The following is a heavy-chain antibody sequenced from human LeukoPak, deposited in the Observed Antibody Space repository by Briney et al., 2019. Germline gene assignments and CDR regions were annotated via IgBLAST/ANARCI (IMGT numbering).Heavy chain of an antibody. CDR2: MSGSGDST. Sequence: GGSLRLSCTASGFTFSSNAMSWVRQAPGKGLEWVSAMSGSGDSTYYADSVKGRFTISRDNSKNTLYLQMNSLRAEDTAVYYSAKPRPNYYDSSGFYSYFDYWGQGTLVTVSS. V-gene: IGHV3-23*01. J-gene: IGHJ4*02. D-gene: IGHD3-22*01. CDR1: GFTFSSNA. CDR3: AKPRPNYYDSSGFYSYFDY.